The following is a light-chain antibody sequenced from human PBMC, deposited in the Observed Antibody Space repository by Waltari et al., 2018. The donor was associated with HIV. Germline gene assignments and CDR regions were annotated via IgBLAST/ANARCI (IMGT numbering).Light chain of an antibody. CDR1: SSNVGSKP. J-gene: IGLJ1*01. V-gene: IGLV1-47*01. Sequence: QSVLTQPPSASGTIGQSVTISCPGSSSNVGSKPVYWFQQVSGTAPKLLIYRDYQRRSGIPDRFSGSKSGASASLTISGLRSEDEADYYCVAWDDSLSGYVFGTGTKVSVL. CDR3: VAWDDSLSGYV. CDR2: RDY.